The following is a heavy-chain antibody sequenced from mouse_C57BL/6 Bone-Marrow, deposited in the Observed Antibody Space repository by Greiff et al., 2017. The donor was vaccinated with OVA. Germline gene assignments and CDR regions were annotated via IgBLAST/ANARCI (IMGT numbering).Heavy chain of an antibody. D-gene: IGHD2-4*01. CDR1: GYAFSSSW. CDR3: GREDDYDWYFDV. V-gene: IGHV1-82*01. J-gene: IGHJ1*03. Sequence: QVQLQQSGPELVKPGASVKISCKASGYAFSSSWMNWVKQRPGKGLEWIGRIYPGDGDTNYNGKFKGKATLTADKSSSTAYMQLSSLTSEDSAVYFCGREDDYDWYFDVWGTGTTVTVSS. CDR2: IYPGDGDT.